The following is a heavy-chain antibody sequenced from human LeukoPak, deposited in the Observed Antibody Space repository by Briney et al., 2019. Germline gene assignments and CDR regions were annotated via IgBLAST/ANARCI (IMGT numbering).Heavy chain of an antibody. CDR3: ARGPNSNWSGLDF. Sequence: GGSLRLSCAASGFTLSSYWMNWARQLPGKGLVWVSRISPTGSTTSYADSVKGRFTVSRDNAKNTLHLQVNNLRAEDTAVYYCARGPNSNWSGLDFWGQGTLLTVSS. V-gene: IGHV3-74*01. CDR2: ISPTGSTT. CDR1: GFTLSSYW. J-gene: IGHJ4*02. D-gene: IGHD6-6*01.